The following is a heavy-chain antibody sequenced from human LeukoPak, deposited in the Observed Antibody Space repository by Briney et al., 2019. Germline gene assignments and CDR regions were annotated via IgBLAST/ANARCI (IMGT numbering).Heavy chain of an antibody. J-gene: IGHJ4*02. CDR3: ARAHYRLLSLDY. Sequence: ASETLSLTCTVSGGSISSGSYYWSWIRQPAGKGLEWIGRIYTSGSTNYNPSLKSRVTISVDTSKNRFSLKLSSVTATDTAVYYCARAHYRLLSLDYWGQGTLVTVSS. V-gene: IGHV4-61*02. CDR2: IYTSGST. CDR1: GGSISSGSYY. D-gene: IGHD2-2*01.